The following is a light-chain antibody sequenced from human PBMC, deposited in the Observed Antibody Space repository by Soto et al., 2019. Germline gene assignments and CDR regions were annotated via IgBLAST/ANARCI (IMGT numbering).Light chain of an antibody. CDR1: PSVSSN. V-gene: IGKV3-15*01. CDR2: GAS. Sequence: EIVMTQSPATLSVSPGERATLSCRASPSVSSNLAWYQQKPGQAPRLLIYGASTRATGVAARFSGSGSGTEFTLTISSLQSEDFAVYHCQQYKNWPLTFGQGTKVEIK. CDR3: QQYKNWPLT. J-gene: IGKJ1*01.